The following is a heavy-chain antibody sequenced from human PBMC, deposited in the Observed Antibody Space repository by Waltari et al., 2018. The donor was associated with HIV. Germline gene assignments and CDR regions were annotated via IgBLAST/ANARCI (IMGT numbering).Heavy chain of an antibody. J-gene: IGHJ6*02. V-gene: IGHV3-33*01. CDR3: ARGVHDFYYGMDV. CDR1: GFTFSIYG. CDR2: IWYDGSKK. Sequence: QVQMLESGVGVVQPGGSLRLSCAVCGFTFSIYGMHRVRQAPGKGLEWVAVIWYDGSKKYYADSVKGRFTISRDNSKNTLYLQMNSLRDEDTAVYYCARGVHDFYYGMDVWGQGTSVTVSS.